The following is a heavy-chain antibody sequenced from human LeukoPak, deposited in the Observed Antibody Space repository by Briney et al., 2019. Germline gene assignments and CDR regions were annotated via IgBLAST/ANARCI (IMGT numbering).Heavy chain of an antibody. V-gene: IGHV4-39*01. CDR1: GGSINTRSYF. CDR3: ARQRGSGWYHPHLF. Sequence: SETLSLTCSASGGSINTRSYFWGWLRQSPGKGLEWLASMYYSGTTYYNPSLKSRVTISVDTYKSQLSLKLSSVTAADTAVYYCARQRGSGWYHPHLFWGQGILVTVSS. J-gene: IGHJ4*02. CDR2: MYYSGTT. D-gene: IGHD6-19*01.